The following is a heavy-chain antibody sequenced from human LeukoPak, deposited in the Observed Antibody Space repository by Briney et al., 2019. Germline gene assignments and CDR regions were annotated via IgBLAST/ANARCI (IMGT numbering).Heavy chain of an antibody. CDR3: ARGTYYDIIGDAFDI. CDR1: GYTFTSYG. J-gene: IGHJ3*02. D-gene: IGHD3-22*01. Sequence: ASVKVSCKASGYTFTSYGISWVRQATGQGLEWMGWMNPNSGNTGYAQKFQGRVTMTRNTSISTAYMELSSLRSEDTAVYYCARGTYYDIIGDAFDIWGQGTMVTVSS. V-gene: IGHV1-8*02. CDR2: MNPNSGNT.